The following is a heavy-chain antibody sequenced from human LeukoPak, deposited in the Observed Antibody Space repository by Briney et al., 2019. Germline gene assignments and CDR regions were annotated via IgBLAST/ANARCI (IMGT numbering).Heavy chain of an antibody. J-gene: IGHJ4*02. CDR2: INWNGGST. D-gene: IGHD5-24*01. V-gene: IGHV3-20*04. CDR1: GFTFDDYG. Sequence: GGSLRLSCAASGFTFDDYGMSWVRQAPGKGLEWGSGINWNGGSTGYADSVKGRFTISRDNAKNSLYLQMNSLRAEDTALYYCARAWVEMATSPLGYWGQGTLVTVSS. CDR3: ARAWVEMATSPLGY.